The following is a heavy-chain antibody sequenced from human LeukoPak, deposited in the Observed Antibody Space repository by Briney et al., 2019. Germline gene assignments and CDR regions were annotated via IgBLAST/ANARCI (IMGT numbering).Heavy chain of an antibody. V-gene: IGHV3-53*01. CDR3: AREPYYPSSYYYYMDV. CDR1: GFTVSSNY. CDR2: IYSGGST. Sequence: PGGSLRLSCAASGFTVSSNYMSGVRQAPGKGLEWVSVIYSGGSTYYADSVKGRFTISRDNSKNTLYLQMNSLRAEDTAVYYCAREPYYPSSYYYYMDVWGKGTTVTVSS. D-gene: IGHD3-10*01. J-gene: IGHJ6*03.